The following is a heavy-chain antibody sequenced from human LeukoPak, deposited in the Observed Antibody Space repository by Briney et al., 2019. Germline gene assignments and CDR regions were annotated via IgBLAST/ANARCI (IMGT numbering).Heavy chain of an antibody. D-gene: IGHD5/OR15-5a*01. V-gene: IGHV3-7*01. CDR3: VRDLGFSTFDN. J-gene: IGHJ4*02. CDR2: MNRDGSEI. CDR1: GFTFSSYS. Sequence: GGSLRLSCAASGFTFSSYSMNWVRQAPGKGLEWVANMNRDGSEINYVDSVRGRFTISRDNAKNSVYLQMNSLRAEDTAVYFCVRDLGFSTFDNWGQGTLVTVSS.